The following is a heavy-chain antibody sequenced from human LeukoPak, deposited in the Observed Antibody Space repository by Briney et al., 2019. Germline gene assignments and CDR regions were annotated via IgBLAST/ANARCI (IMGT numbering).Heavy chain of an antibody. V-gene: IGHV1-46*01. CDR3: AREDIAAAGPRGYYFDY. D-gene: IGHD6-13*01. J-gene: IGHJ4*02. CDR1: GYTFTSYY. CDR2: INPSGGST. Sequence: ASVTVSCKASGYTFTSYYMHWVRQAPGQGLEWMGIINPSGGSTSYAQKFQGRVTMTRDMSTSTVYMELSSLRSEDTAVYYCAREDIAAAGPRGYYFDYWGQGTLVTVSS.